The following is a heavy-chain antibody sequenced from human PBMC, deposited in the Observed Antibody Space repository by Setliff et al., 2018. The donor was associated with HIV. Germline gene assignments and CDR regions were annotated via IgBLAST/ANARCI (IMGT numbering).Heavy chain of an antibody. CDR3: TTRTNFWSGYYTGN. D-gene: IGHD3-3*01. CDR1: GFTFSGSA. Sequence: GGSLRLSCAVSGFTFSGSAMHWVRQASGKGLEWVGRIKTKTDGGTTDYAAPVKGRFTISRDDSKNTLYLQMNSLKTEDTAVYYCTTRTNFWSGYYTGNSGQGTLVTVSS. J-gene: IGHJ4*02. CDR2: IKTKTDGGTT. V-gene: IGHV3-15*01.